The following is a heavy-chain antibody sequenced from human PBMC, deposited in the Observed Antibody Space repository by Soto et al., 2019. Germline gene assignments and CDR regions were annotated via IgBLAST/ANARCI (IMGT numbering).Heavy chain of an antibody. CDR2: INPNSGGT. J-gene: IGHJ4*02. CDR3: ARSELSSSWYNY. V-gene: IGHV1-2*04. CDR1: GYTFTGYY. Sequence: VSVKVSCKASGYTFTGYYMHWVRQAPGQGLEWMGWINPNSGGTNYAQKFQGWVTMTRDTSISTAYMELSRLRSDDTAVYYCARSELSSSWYNYWGQGTLVTVSS. D-gene: IGHD6-13*01.